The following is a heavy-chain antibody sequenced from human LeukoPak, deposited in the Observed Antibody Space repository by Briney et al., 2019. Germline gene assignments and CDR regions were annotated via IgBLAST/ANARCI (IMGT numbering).Heavy chain of an antibody. Sequence: PGGSLRLSCAASGFTFDDYAMHSVRQAPGKGLEWVSLISGDGGSTYYADSVKGRFTISRDNSKNSLYLQMNSLRTEDTALYYCAKDITDYYDSSGREGMDVWGQGTTVTVSS. V-gene: IGHV3-43*02. CDR3: AKDITDYYDSSGREGMDV. CDR2: ISGDGGST. CDR1: GFTFDDYA. D-gene: IGHD3-22*01. J-gene: IGHJ6*02.